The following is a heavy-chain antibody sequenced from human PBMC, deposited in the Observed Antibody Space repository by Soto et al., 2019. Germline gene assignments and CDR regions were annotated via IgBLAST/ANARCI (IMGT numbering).Heavy chain of an antibody. CDR1: GFTFSSYA. J-gene: IGHJ4*02. Sequence: GGSLRLSCAASGFTFSSYAMSWVRQAPGKGLEWVSAISGSGGSTYYADSVKGRFTISRDNSKNTLYLQMNSLRAEDTAVYYCAKGNYDFWSGYYTPPYYFDYWGQGT. V-gene: IGHV3-23*01. D-gene: IGHD3-3*01. CDR2: ISGSGGST. CDR3: AKGNYDFWSGYYTPPYYFDY.